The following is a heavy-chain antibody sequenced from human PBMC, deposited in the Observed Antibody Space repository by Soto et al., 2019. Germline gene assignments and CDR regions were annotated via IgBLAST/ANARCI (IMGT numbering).Heavy chain of an antibody. CDR3: ARDKITGRFDY. V-gene: IGHV4-34*01. J-gene: IGHJ4*02. CDR2: INHRGST. D-gene: IGHD2-8*02. CDR1: GGSFSGYY. Sequence: QVQLQQWGAGLLKPSETLSLTCAVYGGSFSGYYWTWIRQPPGTGLEWIGEINHRGSTNYNPSLKXXVTISVDTSRTQFSLKLTSVTAADTAVYYCARDKITGRFDYWGQGTLVTVSS.